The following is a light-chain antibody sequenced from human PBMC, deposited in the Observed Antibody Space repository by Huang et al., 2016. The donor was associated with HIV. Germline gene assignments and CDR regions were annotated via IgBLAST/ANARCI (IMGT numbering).Light chain of an antibody. Sequence: DIVMTQSPDSLAVSLGERPTINCKSSQSVLYSPNNKNYLAWYQQKPGQPPKLLIYWASTRESGVPDRFSGSGSGTDFTLTISSLQAEDVAVYYCQQYYSPPYTFGQGTKLEIK. CDR1: QSVLYSPNNKNY. V-gene: IGKV4-1*01. CDR2: WAS. CDR3: QQYYSPPYT. J-gene: IGKJ2*01.